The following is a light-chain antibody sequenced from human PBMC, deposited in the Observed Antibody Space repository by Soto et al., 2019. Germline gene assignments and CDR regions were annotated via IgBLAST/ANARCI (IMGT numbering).Light chain of an antibody. CDR3: CSYAGSSTYI. CDR2: EGT. Sequence: QSVLTQPASVSGSPGQSITISCTGTSSDVGSYNLVSWYQQNPGKAPKLMIYEGTKRPSGVSNRFSGSKSGNTASLTISGLQAEDEADYHCCSYAGSSTYIFGTGTRSPS. J-gene: IGLJ1*01. CDR1: SSDVGSYNL. V-gene: IGLV2-23*01.